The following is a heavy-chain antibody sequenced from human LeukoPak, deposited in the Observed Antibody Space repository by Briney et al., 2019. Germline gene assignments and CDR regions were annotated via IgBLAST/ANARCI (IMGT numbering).Heavy chain of an antibody. CDR2: ISYDGSNK. CDR3: AKDLVSYDSSGYPFDY. D-gene: IGHD3-22*01. Sequence: QSGRSLRLSCAASGFTFSSYGMHWVRQAPGKGLEWVAVISYDGSNKCYADSVKGRFTISRDNSKNTLYLQMNSLRAEDTAVYYCAKDLVSYDSSGYPFDYWGQGTLVTVSS. CDR1: GFTFSSYG. J-gene: IGHJ4*02. V-gene: IGHV3-30*18.